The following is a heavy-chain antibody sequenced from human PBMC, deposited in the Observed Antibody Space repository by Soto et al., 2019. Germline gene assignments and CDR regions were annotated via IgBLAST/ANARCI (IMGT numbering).Heavy chain of an antibody. V-gene: IGHV3-23*01. J-gene: IGHJ4*02. Sequence: GGSLRLSCAASGFTFSSYAMSWVRQAPGKGLEWVSAISGSGGSTYYADSVKGRFTISRDNSKNTLYLQMNSLRAEDTAVYYCAKGPGDYDSRGYWDYWGQGTLVTVSS. CDR2: ISGSGGST. CDR3: AKGPGDYDSRGYWDY. D-gene: IGHD3-22*01. CDR1: GFTFSSYA.